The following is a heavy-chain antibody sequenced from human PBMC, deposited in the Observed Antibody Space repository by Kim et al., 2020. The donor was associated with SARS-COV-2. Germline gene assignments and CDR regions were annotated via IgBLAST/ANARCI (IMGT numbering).Heavy chain of an antibody. J-gene: IGHJ4*02. CDR3: ARRNHYIDF. CDR2: IGTRGSPI. D-gene: IGHD2-2*02. V-gene: IGHV3-48*03. Sequence: GGSLRLSCAASQFTFRNYEMNWLRLAPGRGLEWVSHIGTRGSPIYYTDSVKGRFIISRDDAKNSLYLQMNNLRAEDTAVYYCARRNHYIDFCGQGTLVTVSS. CDR1: QFTFRNYE.